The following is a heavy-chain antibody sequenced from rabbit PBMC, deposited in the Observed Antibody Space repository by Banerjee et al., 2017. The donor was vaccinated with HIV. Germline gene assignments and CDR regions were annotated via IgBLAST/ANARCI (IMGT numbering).Heavy chain of an antibody. Sequence: QEQLEESGGDLGKPEGSLTLTCTASGFSFSSSYSMCWVRQAPGKGLEWIACIYTTSGRTYYASWAKGRFTISKPSSTTVTLQMTSLAAADTATYFCTRYVTAGEYYDLWGPGTLVTVS. J-gene: IGHJ4*01. D-gene: IGHD4-2*01. CDR1: GFSFSSSYS. CDR3: TRYVTAGEYYDL. CDR2: IYTTSGRT. V-gene: IGHV1S45*01.